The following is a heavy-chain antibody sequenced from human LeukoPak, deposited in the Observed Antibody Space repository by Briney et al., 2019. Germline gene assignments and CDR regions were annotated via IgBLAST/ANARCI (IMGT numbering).Heavy chain of an antibody. CDR3: ARAPWAAGWYFDY. D-gene: IGHD6-19*01. J-gene: IGHJ4*02. Sequence: SETLSLTCAVSGGSISSSNWWSWVRQPPGKGLEWIGEIYHSGSTNYNPSLKSRVTISVDKSKNQFSLKLSSVTAADTAVYYCARAPWAAGWYFDYWGQGTLVTVSS. CDR1: GGSISSSNW. V-gene: IGHV4-4*02. CDR2: IYHSGST.